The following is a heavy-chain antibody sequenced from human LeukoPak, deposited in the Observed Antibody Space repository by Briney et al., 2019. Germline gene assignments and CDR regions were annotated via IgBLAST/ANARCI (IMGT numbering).Heavy chain of an antibody. CDR1: GGSVSSYY. Sequence: PSETLSLTCTVPGGSVSSYYWNWIRQSAGKGLEWIGRIHTSGSTAYNPSLKSRVTMSEDTSKNQFSLMLSSVTAADTAVYHCATYGSPSGFHIWGQGTVVTVSS. J-gene: IGHJ3*02. V-gene: IGHV4-4*07. D-gene: IGHD1-26*01. CDR2: IHTSGST. CDR3: ATYGSPSGFHI.